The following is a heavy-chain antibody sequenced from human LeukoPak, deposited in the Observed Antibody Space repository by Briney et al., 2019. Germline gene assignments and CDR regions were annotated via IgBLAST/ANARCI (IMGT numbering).Heavy chain of an antibody. J-gene: IGHJ3*02. Sequence: GGSLRLSCAASGFTFSDYYMSWIRQAPGKGLEWVSYISSSGSTIYYADSVKGRFTISRDNAKNSLYLQMNSLRAEDTAVYYCANILVTGSLAWAFDIWGQGTMVTVSS. CDR1: GFTFSDYY. CDR2: ISSSGSTI. D-gene: IGHD2-21*02. CDR3: ANILVTGSLAWAFDI. V-gene: IGHV3-11*01.